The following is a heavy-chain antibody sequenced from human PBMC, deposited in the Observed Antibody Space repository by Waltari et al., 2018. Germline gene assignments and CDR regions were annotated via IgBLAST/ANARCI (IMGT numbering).Heavy chain of an antibody. CDR2: IIPIFGTA. CDR3: ASSPAPYYYDSSGDLNWFDP. D-gene: IGHD3-22*01. Sequence: QVQLVQSGAEVKKPGSSVKVSCKASGGTFSSYAISWVRQAPGQGLEWMGRIIPIFGTANYAQKFQGRVTITADKSTSTAYMELSSLRSEDTAVYYCASSPAPYYYDSSGDLNWFDPWGQGTLVTVSS. CDR1: GGTFSSYA. J-gene: IGHJ5*02. V-gene: IGHV1-69*08.